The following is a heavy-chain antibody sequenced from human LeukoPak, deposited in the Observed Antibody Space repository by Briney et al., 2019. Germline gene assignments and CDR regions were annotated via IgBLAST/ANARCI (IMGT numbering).Heavy chain of an antibody. J-gene: IGHJ4*02. CDR2: INSDGSST. D-gene: IGHD3-3*01. CDR1: GFTFSSYW. Sequence: GGSLRLSCAASGFTFSSYWMHWVRQAPGKGLVWVSRINSDGSSTSYADSVKGRFTISRDNAKNTLYLQMNSLRAEDTAVCYCATNRITIFGVVTDYWGQGTLVTVSS. V-gene: IGHV3-74*01. CDR3: ATNRITIFGVVTDY.